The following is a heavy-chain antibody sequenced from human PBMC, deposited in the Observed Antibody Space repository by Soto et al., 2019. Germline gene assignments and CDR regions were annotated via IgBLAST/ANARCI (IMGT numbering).Heavy chain of an antibody. J-gene: IGHJ3*02. CDR1: GGSISSYY. Sequence: PSETLSLTCTVSGGSISSYYWSWIRQPPGKGLEWIGYIYYSGSTNYNPSLKSRVTISVDTSKNQFSLKLSSVTAADTAVYYCARDSGGGNAFDIWGQGTMVTVSS. CDR2: IYYSGST. V-gene: IGHV4-59*01. D-gene: IGHD3-10*01. CDR3: ARDSGGGNAFDI.